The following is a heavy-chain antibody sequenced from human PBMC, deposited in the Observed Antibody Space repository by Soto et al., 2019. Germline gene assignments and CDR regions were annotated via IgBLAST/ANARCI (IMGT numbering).Heavy chain of an antibody. V-gene: IGHV3-23*01. CDR3: ASLGVGDWANYYYYYGMDV. D-gene: IGHD2-21*02. J-gene: IGHJ6*02. CDR2: VTANGGST. Sequence: PGGSLRPSCAATGFTFSVYAMTWVRQAPGKGLEWVSAVTANGGSTYSADSVKGRFTISRDNSKNTLFLQMNSLRAEDTAVYYCASLGVGDWANYYYYYGMDVWGQGTTVTVSS. CDR1: GFTFSVYA.